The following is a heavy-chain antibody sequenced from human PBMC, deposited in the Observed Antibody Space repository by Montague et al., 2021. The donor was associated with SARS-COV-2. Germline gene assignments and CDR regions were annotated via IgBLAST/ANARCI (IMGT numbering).Heavy chain of an antibody. CDR1: GGSMSGYY. Sequence: SETLSLTCGVSGGSMSGYYWTWIRQSPGKGLEWIGYVHYTGSTKHNPSLKTRVSLSLDTPKNHFSLHLSSVTAADTAIYFCARAQNTCFIANCVNYFDVWGLGALVTVSS. V-gene: IGHV4-59*01. CDR2: VHYTGST. D-gene: IGHD1-1*01. J-gene: IGHJ4*02. CDR3: ARAQNTCFIANCVNYFDV.